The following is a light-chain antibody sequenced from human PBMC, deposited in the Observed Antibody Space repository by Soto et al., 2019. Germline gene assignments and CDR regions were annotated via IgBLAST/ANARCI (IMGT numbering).Light chain of an antibody. CDR2: GAS. V-gene: IGKV3-15*01. Sequence: ETVMTQSPATLSMSPGERATLSCRASQSLNSDLAWYQQKPGQAPRLLIYGASTRATGIPGRFSGSGSGTEFTLPLSSLQSEDLAVYYCQQSNSWPRTFGGGTKV. CDR1: QSLNSD. J-gene: IGKJ4*01. CDR3: QQSNSWPRT.